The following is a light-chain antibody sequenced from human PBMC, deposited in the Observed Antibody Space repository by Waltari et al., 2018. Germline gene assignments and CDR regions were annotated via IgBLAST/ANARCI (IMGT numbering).Light chain of an antibody. V-gene: IGLV2-23*02. CDR1: SSDVGYSDS. J-gene: IGLJ1*01. CDR2: DVS. CDR3: CAFAFGDTYV. Sequence: QSALSQPASVSASFGQSITISCTGTSSDVGYSDSVSWYQHHPGKAPKFIIYDVSKRPSGVPNRFAGSKYGKRASLTISGLQPDDEAVYYCCAFAFGDTYVFGSGTNVTV.